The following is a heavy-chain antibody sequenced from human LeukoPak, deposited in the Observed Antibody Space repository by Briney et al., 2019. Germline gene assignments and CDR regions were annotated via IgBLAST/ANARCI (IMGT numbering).Heavy chain of an antibody. D-gene: IGHD3-10*01. J-gene: IGHJ4*02. V-gene: IGHV4-34*01. Sequence: PSETLSLTCAVYGGSFSGYYWSWIRQPPGKGLEWIGEINHSGSTNYNPSLKSRVTISVDTSKNQFSLKLSPVTAADTAVYYCARGSGHGGSGSYFYFDYWGQGTLVTVSS. CDR3: ARGSGHGGSGSYFYFDY. CDR1: GGSFSGYY. CDR2: INHSGST.